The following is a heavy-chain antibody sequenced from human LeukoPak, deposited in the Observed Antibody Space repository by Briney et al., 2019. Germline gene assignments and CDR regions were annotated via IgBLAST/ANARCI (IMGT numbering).Heavy chain of an antibody. Sequence: GESLKISCKGSGYSFTSYWIGWVRQMPGQSLEWMGIIYPGDSDTRYSPSFQGQVTISADKSITSAYLQWSSLKASDTAMYYCAVFDFSQPDYWGQGTLVTVSS. CDR2: IYPGDSDT. CDR1: GYSFTSYW. V-gene: IGHV5-51*01. CDR3: AVFDFSQPDY. D-gene: IGHD3-10*02. J-gene: IGHJ4*02.